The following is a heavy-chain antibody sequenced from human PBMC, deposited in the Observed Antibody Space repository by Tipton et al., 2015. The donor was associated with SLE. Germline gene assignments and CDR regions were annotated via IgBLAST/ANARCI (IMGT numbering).Heavy chain of an antibody. CDR1: GGSISGYY. J-gene: IGHJ6*03. CDR2: IYRGGST. D-gene: IGHD5-12*01. V-gene: IGHV4-38-2*02. CDR3: VREVATELDYYYYMDV. Sequence: LRLSCTVSGGSISGYYWGWIRQPPGKGLEWIGSIYRGGSTYYYPSLKSRVTISVDTSKNQFSLKLSSVTAADAAVYYCVREVATELDYYYYMDVWGKGTTVTVSS.